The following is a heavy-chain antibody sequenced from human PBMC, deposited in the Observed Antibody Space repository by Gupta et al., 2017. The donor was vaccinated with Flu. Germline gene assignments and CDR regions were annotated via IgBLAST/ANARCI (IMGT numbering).Heavy chain of an antibody. CDR3: ARRRACGGDCYYFDY. J-gene: IGHJ4*02. D-gene: IGHD2-21*02. CDR1: KSTFSDYV. V-gene: IGHV1-69*01. CDR2: IIPIHGIS. Sequence: QVHLVQSGAEVKTPGSSVKVSCTASKSTFSDYVITWVRQAPGQGLEWMGGIIPIHGISNNAPKFQGRLTIIADEPTSTVYMELSSLRFEDTAFYYCARRRACGGDCYYFDYWGQGTLVTVSS.